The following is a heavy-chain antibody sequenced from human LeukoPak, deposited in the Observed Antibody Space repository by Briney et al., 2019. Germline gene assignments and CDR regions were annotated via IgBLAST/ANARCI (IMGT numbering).Heavy chain of an antibody. Sequence: GGSLRLSCAASGCTFRSYAMSWVRQAPGKGLEWVANINENGGEKHYVDSVRGRVTISRDNAKNSLYLQMISLRAEDTAIYYCANGGHVDYWGQGTLVTVPS. J-gene: IGHJ4*02. CDR3: ANGGHVDY. V-gene: IGHV3-7*01. CDR1: GCTFRSYA. D-gene: IGHD3-16*01. CDR2: INENGGEK.